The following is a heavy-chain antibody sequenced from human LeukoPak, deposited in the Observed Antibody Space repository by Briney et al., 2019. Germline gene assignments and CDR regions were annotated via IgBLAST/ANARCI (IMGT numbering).Heavy chain of an antibody. CDR2: ISSNGGST. CDR1: GFTFSSYA. J-gene: IGHJ4*02. V-gene: IGHV3-64*01. CDR3: ATFNLGLLVSPWFPPFL. D-gene: IGHD3-22*01. Sequence: GGSLRLSCAASGFTFSSYAMHWVRQAPGKGLEYVSAISSNGGSTYYANSVEGRFTISRDNSKNTLYLQMGSLRAEDMAVYYRATFNLGLLVSPWFPPFLWGQGTLVTVSS.